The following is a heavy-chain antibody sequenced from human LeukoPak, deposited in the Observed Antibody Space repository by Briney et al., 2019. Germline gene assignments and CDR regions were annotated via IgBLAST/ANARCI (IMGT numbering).Heavy chain of an antibody. Sequence: GGSLRLSCAASGFTFSSYWMHWVRQAPGEGLVWVSRINTGSSPTYADSVKGRFTISRDNAKDMPYLQMNSLRAEDTAVYYCARAMTTPGYYYYGMDVWGQGTTVTVSS. CDR1: GFTFSSYW. D-gene: IGHD4-17*01. CDR3: ARAMTTPGYYYYGMDV. V-gene: IGHV3-74*03. CDR2: INTGSSP. J-gene: IGHJ6*02.